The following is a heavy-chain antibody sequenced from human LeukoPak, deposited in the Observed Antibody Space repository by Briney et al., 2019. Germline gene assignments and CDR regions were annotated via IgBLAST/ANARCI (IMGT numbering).Heavy chain of an antibody. J-gene: IGHJ6*02. Sequence: SEPLSLTCPVSGGSIISSSYYWGWIRQPPGKGLAWIGSIYYSGSTYYNPSLKSRVTISVDTSKNQFSLKLSSVTAADTAVYYCAGLLYYYYGMDVWGQGTTVTVSS. CDR2: IYYSGST. CDR3: AGLLYYYYGMDV. CDR1: GGSIISSSYY. D-gene: IGHD2/OR15-2a*01. V-gene: IGHV4-39*07.